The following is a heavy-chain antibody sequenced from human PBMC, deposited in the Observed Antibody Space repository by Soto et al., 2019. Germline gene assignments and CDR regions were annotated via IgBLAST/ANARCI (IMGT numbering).Heavy chain of an antibody. D-gene: IGHD3-16*01. CDR1: GGSVRSGSYY. Sequence: SETLSLTCTVSGGSVRSGSYYWSWIRPPPGKGLEWIGYIYYSGSTNYSPSLKSRVTISVDTSKNQFSLKLSSVTAADTAVYYCARWGAAGYLFDYWGQGTLVTVSS. CDR2: IYYSGST. J-gene: IGHJ4*02. V-gene: IGHV4-61*01. CDR3: ARWGAAGYLFDY.